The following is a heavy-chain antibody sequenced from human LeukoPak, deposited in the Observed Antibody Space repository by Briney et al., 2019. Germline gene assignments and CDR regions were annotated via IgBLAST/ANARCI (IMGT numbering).Heavy chain of an antibody. Sequence: GGSLTLSCAVYGFTFSSYAGTWVRQAPGKGLEWVSAINPSGGSTFYADSVKGRFTISRDNSKNTLYLQMNSLRAEDTAVYYCAKGILSPVIVPFDISGEGTPVSVSS. J-gene: IGHJ4*02. CDR3: AKGILSPVIVPFDI. D-gene: IGHD2-15*01. CDR2: INPSGGST. CDR1: GFTFSSYA. V-gene: IGHV3-23*01.